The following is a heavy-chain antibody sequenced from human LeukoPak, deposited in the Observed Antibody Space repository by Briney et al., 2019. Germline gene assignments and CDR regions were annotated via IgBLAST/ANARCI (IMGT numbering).Heavy chain of an antibody. Sequence: VASVKVSCKASGYTFTDYYLHWVRQAPGQGLEWMGWIKPNSGGTNYAHKFQGRVTMTRDTSLNTAYMELNRLISDDTAVYYCARDFEWYCSSTSCSIPDYWGQGTLVTVSS. CDR2: IKPNSGGT. D-gene: IGHD2-2*01. CDR1: GYTFTDYY. CDR3: ARDFEWYCSSTSCSIPDY. V-gene: IGHV1-2*02. J-gene: IGHJ4*02.